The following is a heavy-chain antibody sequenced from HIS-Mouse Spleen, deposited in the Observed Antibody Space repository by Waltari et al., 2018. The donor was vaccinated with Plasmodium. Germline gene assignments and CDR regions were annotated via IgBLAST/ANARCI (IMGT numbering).Heavy chain of an antibody. CDR2: INPNSGGT. CDR3: ASFRLDL. Sequence: QVQLVQSGAEVKKPGDSVQVSCMALGSTLTGYYIHWVRQAPGQGLEWMGWINPNSGGTNYAQKFQGRVTMTRDTSISTAYMELSRLRSDDTAVYYCASFRLDLWGRGTLVTVSS. CDR1: GSTLTGYY. V-gene: IGHV1-2*02. J-gene: IGHJ2*01.